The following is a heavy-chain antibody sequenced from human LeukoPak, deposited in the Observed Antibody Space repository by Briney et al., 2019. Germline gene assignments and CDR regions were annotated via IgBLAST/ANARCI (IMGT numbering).Heavy chain of an antibody. D-gene: IGHD5-18*01. CDR1: GFTFSGHW. CDR2: INSDGSIL. V-gene: IGHV3-74*01. Sequence: GGSLRLSCAASGFTFSGHWMNWVRQVPGKGLVWVSRINSDGSILSYADSVKGRFTISRDNAKNTLYLQMNSLRAEDTAVYYCARYSSGSSDYWGQGTLVTVSS. J-gene: IGHJ4*02. CDR3: ARYSSGSSDY.